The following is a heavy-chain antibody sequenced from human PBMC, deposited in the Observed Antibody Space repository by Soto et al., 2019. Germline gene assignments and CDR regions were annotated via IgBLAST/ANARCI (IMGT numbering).Heavy chain of an antibody. CDR3: ARESVAAYGYYYGMDV. J-gene: IGHJ6*02. V-gene: IGHV3-48*03. Sequence: EVQLVESGGGLVQPGGSLRLSCAASGFTFSSYEMNWVRQAPGKGLEWVSYISSSGSTIYYADSVKGRFTISRDNAKNSLYLEMNSLRAEDSAVYYCARESVAAYGYYYGMDVWGQGTTVTVSS. D-gene: IGHD6-19*01. CDR1: GFTFSSYE. CDR2: ISSSGSTI.